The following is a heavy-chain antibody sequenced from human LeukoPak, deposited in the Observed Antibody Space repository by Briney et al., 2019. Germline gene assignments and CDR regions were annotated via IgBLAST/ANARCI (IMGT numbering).Heavy chain of an antibody. Sequence: PGGSLRLSCAAFGFTFSSYAMHWVRQAPGKGLMWVSRSNTDGTSTNYADSVKGRFTISRDNARNTLYLQLNSLSAEDTAVYYCARESTDHYGFDHWGQGTLVTVSS. D-gene: IGHD4-17*01. J-gene: IGHJ4*02. V-gene: IGHV3-74*01. CDR2: SNTDGTST. CDR3: ARESTDHYGFDH. CDR1: GFTFSSYA.